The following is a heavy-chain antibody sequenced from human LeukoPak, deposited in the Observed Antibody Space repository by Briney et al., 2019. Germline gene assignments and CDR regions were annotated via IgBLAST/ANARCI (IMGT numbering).Heavy chain of an antibody. V-gene: IGHV3-21*04. CDR2: ISRAGSYR. CDR3: ARCYYDSSGYPNDYYYYYGMDV. Sequence: TGGSLRLSCAASGFLFSSYTMNWVRQAPGKGLEWVSSISRAGSYRYYADSVKGRFTISRDNAKKSLYLQVNSLRAEDTAVYYCARCYYDSSGYPNDYYYYYGMDVWGQGTTVTVSS. D-gene: IGHD3-22*01. CDR1: GFLFSSYT. J-gene: IGHJ6*02.